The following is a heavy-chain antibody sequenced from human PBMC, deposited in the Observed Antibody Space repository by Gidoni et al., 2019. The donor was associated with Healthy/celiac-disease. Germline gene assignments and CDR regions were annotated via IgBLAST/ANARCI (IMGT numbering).Heavy chain of an antibody. V-gene: IGHV4-34*01. CDR2: INHSGST. J-gene: IGHJ4*02. CDR3: ARKDYYGGGSREFDY. Sequence: QVQLQQWGAGLLKPSETLSLTCAVYGGSFSGDYWSWIRHPPGKGLEWIGEINHSGSTNYNPSLKSRVTISVDTAKNQFSLKLSSVTAADTAVYYCARKDYYGGGSREFDYWGQGTLVTVSS. D-gene: IGHD3-10*01. CDR1: GGSFSGDY.